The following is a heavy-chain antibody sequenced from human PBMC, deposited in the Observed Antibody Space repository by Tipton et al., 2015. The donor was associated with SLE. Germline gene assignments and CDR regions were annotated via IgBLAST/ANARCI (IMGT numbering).Heavy chain of an antibody. CDR3: ARADTSRGAFDV. V-gene: IGHV3-49*04. J-gene: IGHJ3*01. Sequence: SLRLSCTTSGFNFGDYAMAWVRQGPGKVLEGISFIRINSYGGSKEYAESVRGRFTISRDDSKGIAYLQMTSLKSDDTALYYCARADTSRGAFDVWGQGTMVTVSS. CDR1: GFNFGDYA. CDR2: IRINSYGGSK.